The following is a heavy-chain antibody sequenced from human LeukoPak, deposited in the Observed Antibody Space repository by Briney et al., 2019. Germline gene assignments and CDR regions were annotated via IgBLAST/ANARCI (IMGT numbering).Heavy chain of an antibody. CDR2: INPNSGGT. CDR1: GYTFTGYY. CDR3: ARGYCDSSGISDGAFDI. J-gene: IGHJ3*02. Sequence: ASVKVSCKASGYTFTGYYMHWVRQAPGQGLEWMGWINPNSGGTNYAQKFQGRVAMTRDTSISTAYMELSRLRSDDTAVYYCARGYCDSSGISDGAFDIWGQGTMVTVSS. D-gene: IGHD3-22*01. V-gene: IGHV1-2*02.